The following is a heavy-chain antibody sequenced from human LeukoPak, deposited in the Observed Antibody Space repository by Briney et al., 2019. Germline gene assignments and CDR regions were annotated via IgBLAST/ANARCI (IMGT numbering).Heavy chain of an antibody. D-gene: IGHD2-15*01. Sequence: PSETLSLTCAVYGGSFSGYYWSWIRQPPGKGLEWIGEINHSGSTNYNPSLKSRVTISVDTSKNQSSLKLSSVTAADTAVYYCASQNRAYCSGGSCYSGYYYYYYMDVWGKGTTVTVSS. V-gene: IGHV4-34*01. J-gene: IGHJ6*03. CDR2: INHSGST. CDR3: ASQNRAYCSGGSCYSGYYYYYYMDV. CDR1: GGSFSGYY.